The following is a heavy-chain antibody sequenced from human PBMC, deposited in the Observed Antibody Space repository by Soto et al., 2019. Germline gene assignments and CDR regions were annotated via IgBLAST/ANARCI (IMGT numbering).Heavy chain of an antibody. D-gene: IGHD3-22*01. V-gene: IGHV2-5*01. Sequence: SGPTLVNPTQTLTLTCTFSGFSLSTSGVGVGWIRQPPGKALEWLALIYWNDVKRYSPSLKSRLTITKDTSKNQVVLTMTNMDPVDTATYYCAHTTPYDSSGYYFDYWGQGTLVTVSS. CDR2: IYWNDVK. J-gene: IGHJ4*02. CDR1: GFSLSTSGVG. CDR3: AHTTPYDSSGYYFDY.